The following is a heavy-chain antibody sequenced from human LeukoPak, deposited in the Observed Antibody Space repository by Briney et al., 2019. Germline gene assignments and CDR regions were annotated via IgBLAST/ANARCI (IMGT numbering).Heavy chain of an antibody. Sequence: PSETLSLTCTVSGGSISSADYYWSWIRQHSGKGLEWIGYIYYSGSTYYNPSLKSRVTISVDTSKNQFSLKLSSVTAADTAVYYCARVLRSSGSPDYWGQGTLVTVSS. CDR2: IYYSGST. J-gene: IGHJ4*02. D-gene: IGHD3-22*01. CDR3: ARVLRSSGSPDY. V-gene: IGHV4-31*03. CDR1: GGSISSADYY.